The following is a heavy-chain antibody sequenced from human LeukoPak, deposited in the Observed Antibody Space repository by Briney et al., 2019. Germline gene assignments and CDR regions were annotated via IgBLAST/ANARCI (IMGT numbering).Heavy chain of an antibody. J-gene: IGHJ4*02. CDR3: AKRLSVHSSGWYGRYFDY. CDR2: IIFSGSDI. V-gene: IGHV3-21*01. CDR1: GFSFSSYN. D-gene: IGHD6-19*01. Sequence: GGSLRLSCAASGFSFSSYNMNWVRQAPGKGLEWVSSIIFSGSDIYYGGSVEGRFTISRDNSKNTLYLQMNSLRAEDTAVYYCAKRLSVHSSGWYGRYFDYWGQGTLVTVSS.